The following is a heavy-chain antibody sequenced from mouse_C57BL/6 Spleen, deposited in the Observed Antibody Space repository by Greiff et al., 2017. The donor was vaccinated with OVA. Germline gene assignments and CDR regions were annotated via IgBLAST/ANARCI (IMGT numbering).Heavy chain of an antibody. J-gene: IGHJ4*01. CDR1: GYTFTSYT. CDR3: ARGGGLLRCHAMDY. V-gene: IGHV1-4*01. D-gene: IGHD1-1*01. CDR2: INPSSGYT. Sequence: QVQLKESGAELARPGASVKMSCKASGYTFTSYTMHWVKQRPGQGLEWIGYINPSSGYTKYNQKFKDKATLTADKSSSTAYMQLSSLTSEDSAVYYCARGGGLLRCHAMDYWGQGTSVTVSA.